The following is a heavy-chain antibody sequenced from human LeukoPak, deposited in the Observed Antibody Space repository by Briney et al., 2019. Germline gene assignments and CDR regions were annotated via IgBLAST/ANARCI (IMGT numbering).Heavy chain of an antibody. D-gene: IGHD1-26*01. CDR3: AKDAGRSDVDYFDY. CDR1: GFTFSSYA. CDR2: ISDSGGNT. Sequence: GGSLRLSCAASGFTFSSYAMSGVREVPGEGLEWVSAISDSGGNTYYADFVRGRFTISRDNSKNTLYLQMTSLRAEDTAMYFCAKDAGRSDVDYFDYWGQGTLVTVSS. J-gene: IGHJ4*02. V-gene: IGHV3-23*01.